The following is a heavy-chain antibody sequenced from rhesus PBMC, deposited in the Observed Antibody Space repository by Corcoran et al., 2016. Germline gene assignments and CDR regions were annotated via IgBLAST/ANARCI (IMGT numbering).Heavy chain of an antibody. CDR1: GYRVTSSW. CDR2: IIPSDSET. Sequence: EVQLVQSGAEVKRPGESLTISCKTSGYRVTSSWIGWLRQLPGEGLEWVGTIIPSDSETKYSPSFHGQVTVSANKSINTADLQWTSLKASDTATYYCAKTTFSDGWFTLLDVWGRGTLVTVSS. CDR3: AKTTFSDGWFTLLDV. V-gene: IGHV5-20*02. J-gene: IGHJ5-2*02. D-gene: IGHD6-31*01.